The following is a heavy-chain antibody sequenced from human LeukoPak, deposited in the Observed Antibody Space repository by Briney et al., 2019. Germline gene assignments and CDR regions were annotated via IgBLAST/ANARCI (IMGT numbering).Heavy chain of an antibody. Sequence: GGSLRLSCAASGFTFSSYAMSWVRQAPGKGLEWVSAISGSGGSTYYADSVKGRFTISRDNSKNTLYLQMNSLRAEDTAVYYCAKDQEGSGWSDIDYGGQGTLVTVSS. V-gene: IGHV3-23*01. CDR3: AKDQEGSGWSDIDY. J-gene: IGHJ4*02. CDR2: ISGSGGST. D-gene: IGHD6-19*01. CDR1: GFTFSSYA.